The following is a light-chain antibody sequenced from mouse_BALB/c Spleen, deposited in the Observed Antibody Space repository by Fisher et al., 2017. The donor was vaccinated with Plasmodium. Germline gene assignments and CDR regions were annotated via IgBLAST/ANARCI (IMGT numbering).Light chain of an antibody. CDR1: QSLVHSYGSTY. J-gene: IGKJ5*01. Sequence: VLTQTPLSLPVSLGDQASISCRSSQSLVHSYGSTYLHWYLQKPGQSPKLLIYKVSNRFSGVPDRFSGSGSGTDFTLKISRVEAEDPGVYFCSQSTHLPLTFGAGTKLELK. CDR3: SQSTHLPLT. V-gene: IGKV1-110*01. CDR2: KVS.